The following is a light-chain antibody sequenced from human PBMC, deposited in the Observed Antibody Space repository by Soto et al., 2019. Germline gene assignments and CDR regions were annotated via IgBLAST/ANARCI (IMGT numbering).Light chain of an antibody. Sequence: EIVLTQSPGTLSLSPGERATLSCRASQSVSNNYLAWYQQKPGQAPRLLIYGASRRATGIPDRFSGSGSGTDFTLTISRLEPEDFAVYSCQQYGSSPLTFGGGTKVKIK. CDR1: QSVSNNY. CDR3: QQYGSSPLT. J-gene: IGKJ4*01. CDR2: GAS. V-gene: IGKV3-20*01.